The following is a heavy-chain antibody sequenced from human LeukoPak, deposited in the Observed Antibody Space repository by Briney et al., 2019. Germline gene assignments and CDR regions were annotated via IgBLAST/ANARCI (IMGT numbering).Heavy chain of an antibody. V-gene: IGHV5-51*01. CDR3: ARLGDCSGGSCYGGIDY. CDR2: IYPGDSDT. Sequence: GESLKISCKGSGYSFTSYWIGWVRPMPGKGLEWMGIIYPGDSDTRYSPSFQGQVTISADKSISTAYLQWSSLKASDTAMYYCARLGDCSGGSCYGGIDYWGQGTLVTVSS. J-gene: IGHJ4*02. D-gene: IGHD2-15*01. CDR1: GYSFTSYW.